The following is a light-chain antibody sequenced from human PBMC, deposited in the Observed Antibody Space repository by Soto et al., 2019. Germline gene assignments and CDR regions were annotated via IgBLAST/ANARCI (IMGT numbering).Light chain of an antibody. CDR2: EVT. CDR3: CSYAGSYDWV. Sequence: QSVLTQPRSVSGSPGQTVTISCNGTSSDVGGYNYVSWYQQHPGKAPKVLIYEVTKRPSGVPDRFSGSKSGNTASLTISGLQAEDEADYYCCSYAGSYDWVFGGGTKLTVL. J-gene: IGLJ3*02. CDR1: SSDVGGYNY. V-gene: IGLV2-11*01.